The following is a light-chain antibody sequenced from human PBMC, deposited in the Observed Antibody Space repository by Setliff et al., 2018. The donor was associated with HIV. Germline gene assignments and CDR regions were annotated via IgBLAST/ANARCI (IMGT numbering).Light chain of an antibody. CDR3: CSYVSSNPHYV. V-gene: IGLV2-23*02. J-gene: IGLJ1*01. Sequence: QSVLTQPASVSGSPGQSITISCTGTISDVGSYNLVSWYQQHPGKAPKLMIYDVSKRPSGVSNRFSGSKSGNTASLTISGLQAEDEADYFCCSYVSSNPHYVLGTGTK. CDR1: ISDVGSYNL. CDR2: DVS.